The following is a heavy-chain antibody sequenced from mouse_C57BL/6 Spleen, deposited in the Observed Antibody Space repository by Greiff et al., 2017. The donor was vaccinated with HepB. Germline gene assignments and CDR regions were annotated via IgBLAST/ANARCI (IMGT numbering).Heavy chain of an antibody. CDR3: ARVYYDYAWFAY. J-gene: IGHJ3*01. CDR1: GFTFSDYY. D-gene: IGHD2-4*01. V-gene: IGHV5-16*01. CDR2: INYDGSST. Sequence: VQRVESEGGLVQPGSSMKLSCTASGFTFSDYYMAWVRQVPEKGLEWVANINYDGSSTYYLDSLKSRFIISRDNAKNILYLQMSSLKSEDTATYYCARVYYDYAWFAYWGQGTLVTVSA.